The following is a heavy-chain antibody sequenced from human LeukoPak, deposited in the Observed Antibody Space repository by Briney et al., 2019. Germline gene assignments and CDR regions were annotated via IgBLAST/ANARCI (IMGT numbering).Heavy chain of an antibody. Sequence: SQTLSLTCALSGDSLSSNSAAWNWIRQSPSRGLEWLGRTYYRSKLYNDYAVSVKSRITINPDTSKNQFSLQLNSVTPEDTAVYYCARESTYCSSTSCYLYYYYYYMDVWGKGTTVTVSS. V-gene: IGHV6-1*01. D-gene: IGHD2-2*01. CDR1: GDSLSSNSAA. CDR2: TYYRSKLYN. J-gene: IGHJ6*03. CDR3: ARESTYCSSTSCYLYYYYYYMDV.